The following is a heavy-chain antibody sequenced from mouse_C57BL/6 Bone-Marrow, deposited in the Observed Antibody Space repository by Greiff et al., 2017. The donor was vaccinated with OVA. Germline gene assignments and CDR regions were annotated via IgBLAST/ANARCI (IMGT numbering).Heavy chain of an antibody. Sequence: EVKLMESEGGLVQPGSSMKLSCTASGFTFSDYYMAWVRQVPEKGLEWVANINYDGSSTYYLDSLKSRFIISRDNEKNILYLQMSSLKSEDTATYYCAREEGLRLFAYWGQGTLVTVSA. CDR1: GFTFSDYY. CDR3: AREEGLRLFAY. J-gene: IGHJ3*01. CDR2: INYDGSST. V-gene: IGHV5-16*01. D-gene: IGHD2-4*01.